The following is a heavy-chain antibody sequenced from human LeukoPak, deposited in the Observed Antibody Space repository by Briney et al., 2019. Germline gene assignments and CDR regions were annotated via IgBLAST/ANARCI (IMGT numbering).Heavy chain of an antibody. CDR1: GFTFSSYA. CDR2: ISGNGGRT. CDR3: AKVAEMDTILGKFDN. Sequence: GGSLRLSCAASGFTFSSYAMSWVRQAPGKGLEWVSAISGNGGRTYYADPVKGRFTISRDNSKNTLYLQMNSLRAEDTALYYCAKVAEMDTILGKFDNWGQGTLVTVSS. J-gene: IGHJ5*02. D-gene: IGHD5-24*01. V-gene: IGHV3-23*01.